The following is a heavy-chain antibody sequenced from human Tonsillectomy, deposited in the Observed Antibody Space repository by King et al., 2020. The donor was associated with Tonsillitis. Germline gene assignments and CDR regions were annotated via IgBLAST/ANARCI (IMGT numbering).Heavy chain of an antibody. CDR1: GYSISSGYF. CDR2: IYHGGST. J-gene: IGHJ3*02. D-gene: IGHD3-22*01. CDR3: AKSNYYDSRGYYYNDAFDI. Sequence: QMQLQESGPGLVKPSETLSLTCTVSGYSISSGYFWGWIRQPPGKGLEWIGSIYHGESIYHGGSTYYNPSLKSRVTISVDTSKNHFSLKLSSVTAADTAVYYCAKSNYYDSRGYYYNDAFDIWGQGTMVTVSS. V-gene: IGHV4-38-2*02.